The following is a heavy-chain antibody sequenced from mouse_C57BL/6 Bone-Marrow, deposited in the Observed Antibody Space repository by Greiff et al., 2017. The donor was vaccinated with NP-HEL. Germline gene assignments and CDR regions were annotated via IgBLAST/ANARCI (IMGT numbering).Heavy chain of an antibody. J-gene: IGHJ3*01. D-gene: IGHD2-10*01. CDR2: IAPNSGGT. Sequence: QVQLQQPGAELVKPGASVELSCKASGYTFTSYWMHWVKQRPGRGLEWIGRIAPNSGGTKYNEKFKSKATLTVDKPSSTAYMQLSSLTSEDSAVYYCARGLLWAWFAYWGQGTLVTVSA. V-gene: IGHV1-72*01. CDR3: ARGLLWAWFAY. CDR1: GYTFTSYW.